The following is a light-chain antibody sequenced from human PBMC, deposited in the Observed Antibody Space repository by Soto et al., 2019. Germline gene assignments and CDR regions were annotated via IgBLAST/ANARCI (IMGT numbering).Light chain of an antibody. J-gene: IGKJ1*01. CDR1: QSVSSNY. CDR3: QQFGRSPPSWT. CDR2: GAS. Sequence: ETVLTQSPGTLSLSPGERATLSCRASQSVSSNYLAWYQQKPGQAPRLLMSGASTRATGIPDRFSGSGSGTDFTLTISRLEPEDFAVYYCQQFGRSPPSWTFGQGTKMEIK. V-gene: IGKV3-20*01.